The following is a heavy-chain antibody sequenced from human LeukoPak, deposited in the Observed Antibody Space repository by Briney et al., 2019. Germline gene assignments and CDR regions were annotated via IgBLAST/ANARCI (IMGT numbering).Heavy chain of an antibody. D-gene: IGHD3-9*01. J-gene: IGHJ4*02. Sequence: GGSLRLSCAASGFTFSSYAMSLVRQAPGKGLEWVSAISGSGGSTYYADSVKGRFTISRDNSKNTLCLQMNSLRAEDTAVYYCAKDSRYFDWFDYWGQGTLVTVSS. CDR1: GFTFSSYA. V-gene: IGHV3-23*01. CDR2: ISGSGGST. CDR3: AKDSRYFDWFDY.